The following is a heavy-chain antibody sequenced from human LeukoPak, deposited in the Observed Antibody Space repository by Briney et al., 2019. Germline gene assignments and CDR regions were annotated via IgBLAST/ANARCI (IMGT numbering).Heavy chain of an antibody. J-gene: IGHJ4*02. CDR1: GFTFSKFW. CDR2: IKEDGSTK. CDR3: ARNSSSWSY. Sequence: PGGSLRLSCAASGFTFSKFWMSWVRQAPGKGLEWVANIKEDGSTKHYVDSVKGRFTISRDNAKNSLSLQMNYLRVEDTAVYYCARNSSSWSYWGQGTLVTVSS. V-gene: IGHV3-7*01. D-gene: IGHD6-13*01.